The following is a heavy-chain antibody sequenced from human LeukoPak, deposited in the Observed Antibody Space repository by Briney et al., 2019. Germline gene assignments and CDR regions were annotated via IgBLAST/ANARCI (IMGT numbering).Heavy chain of an antibody. CDR3: ACYDFWRGSY. CDR2: ISSSSSYI. CDR1: GFTFSSYS. V-gene: IGHV3-21*01. J-gene: IGHJ4*02. D-gene: IGHD3-3*01. Sequence: GGSLRLSCAASGFTFSSYSMNWVRQAPGKGLEWVSSISSSSSYIYYADSVKGRFTISRDNAKNSLYLQMNSLRAEDTAVYYCACYDFWRGSYWGQGTLVTVSS.